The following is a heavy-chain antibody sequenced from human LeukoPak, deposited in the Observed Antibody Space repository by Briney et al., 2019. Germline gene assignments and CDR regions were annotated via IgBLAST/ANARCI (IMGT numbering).Heavy chain of an antibody. V-gene: IGHV4-34*01. CDR2: INHSGST. CDR3: ARSSSSWYGEFDP. J-gene: IGHJ5*02. D-gene: IGHD6-13*01. CDR1: GGSFSGYY. Sequence: PSETLSLTCAVYGGSFSGYYWSWIRQPPGKGLEWIGEINHSGSTNYNPSLKSRVTISGDTSENQFSLNLTSVTAADTAVYYCARSSSSWYGEFDPWGQGTLVTVSS.